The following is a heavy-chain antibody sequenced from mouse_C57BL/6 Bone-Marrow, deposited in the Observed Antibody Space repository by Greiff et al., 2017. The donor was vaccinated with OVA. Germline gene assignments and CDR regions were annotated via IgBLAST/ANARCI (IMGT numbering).Heavy chain of an antibody. D-gene: IGHD1-1*01. CDR3: AIWRGYYGSSYEDFDY. V-gene: IGHV1-81*01. Sequence: QVQLQQSGAELARPGASVKLSCTASGYTFTSYGISWVKQRPGQGLEWIGEIYPRSGNTYYNETFKGKATLTADKSSSTAYMELRSLTSEDSAVYFCAIWRGYYGSSYEDFDYWGQGTTLTVSS. J-gene: IGHJ2*01. CDR2: IYPRSGNT. CDR1: GYTFTSYG.